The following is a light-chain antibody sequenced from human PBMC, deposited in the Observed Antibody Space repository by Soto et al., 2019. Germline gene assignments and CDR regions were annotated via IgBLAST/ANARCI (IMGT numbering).Light chain of an antibody. CDR2: AAS. Sequence: DIQMTQSPSSLSASVGDRVTITCRASQNIKNYLNWYQQKPGKAPELLIYAASTLQSGVPSRFSGSGSGTDFTLTISCLQSEDFATYYCQQYYSFPWTFGQGTKVDIK. V-gene: IGKV1-39*01. CDR1: QNIKNY. CDR3: QQYYSFPWT. J-gene: IGKJ1*01.